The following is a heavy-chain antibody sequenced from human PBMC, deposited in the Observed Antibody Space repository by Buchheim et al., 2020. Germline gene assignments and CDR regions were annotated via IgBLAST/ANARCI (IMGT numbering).Heavy chain of an antibody. CDR2: ISYDRSTK. CDR1: GFTFSSYA. D-gene: IGHD4-17*01. V-gene: IGHV3-30-3*01. J-gene: IGHJ5*02. Sequence: QVQLVESGGGLVQPGRSLRLSCAASGFTFSSYAMHWVRQAPGKGLEWVSFISYDRSTKYYADSVKGRFTISRDNSKNTLYLQMNSLRAEDTAVYYCVRDSKRETTVTTWLRGWFDPGGQGT. CDR3: VRDSKRETTVTTWLRGWFDP.